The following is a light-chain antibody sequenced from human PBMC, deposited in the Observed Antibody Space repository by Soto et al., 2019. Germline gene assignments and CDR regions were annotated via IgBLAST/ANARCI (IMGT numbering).Light chain of an antibody. J-gene: IGKJ2*01. V-gene: IGKV3D-20*01. Sequence: VLTQSPATLSLSPGERATLSCGASQSVSSSNLAWYQQKPGLAPRLLIYAASTRATGIPDRFSGSGSGTDFTLTISRLEPEAFAVYYCQQYDSSPPYTFGQGTKLEIK. CDR3: QQYDSSPPYT. CDR2: AAS. CDR1: QSVSSSN.